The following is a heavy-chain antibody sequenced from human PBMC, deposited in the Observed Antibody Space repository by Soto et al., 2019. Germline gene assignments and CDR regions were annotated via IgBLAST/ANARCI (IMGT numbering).Heavy chain of an antibody. CDR1: GYSFSNSW. D-gene: IGHD3-16*01. CDR3: ARQINYVCDY. Sequence: GESLKISCKGSGYSFSNSWIGWVRQMPGKGLEWMGIISPSDSHATYSPSFQGQVTISTDESISTAYLQRSSLKASDTAMYYYARQINYVCDYWVQGTLVTVSS. V-gene: IGHV5-51*01. J-gene: IGHJ4*02. CDR2: ISPSDSHA.